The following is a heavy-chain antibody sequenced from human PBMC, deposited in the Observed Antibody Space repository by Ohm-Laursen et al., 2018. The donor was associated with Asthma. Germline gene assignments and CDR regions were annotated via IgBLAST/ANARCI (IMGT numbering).Heavy chain of an antibody. D-gene: IGHD6-13*01. V-gene: IGHV3-30-3*01. CDR1: GFTFSSYA. J-gene: IGHJ6*02. CDR3: ARDPYYSSSWIYYYGMDV. Sequence: SLRLSCAASGFTFSSYAMHWVRQAPGKGLEWVAVISYDGSNKYYADSVKGRFTISRDISKNTLYLQMNSLRAEDTAVYYCARDPYYSSSWIYYYGMDVWGQGTTVTVSS. CDR2: ISYDGSNK.